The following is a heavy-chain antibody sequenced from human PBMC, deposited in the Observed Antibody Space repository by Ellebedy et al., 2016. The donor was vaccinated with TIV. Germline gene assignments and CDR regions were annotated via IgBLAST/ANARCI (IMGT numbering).Heavy chain of an antibody. Sequence: GESLKISCAASGFTFSSYAMSWVRQAPGKGLEWVSAISGSGGSTYYADSVKGRFTISRDKSKNTLYLQMNSLRAEDTAVYYCAIGSNDRKFDYWGQGTLVTVSS. J-gene: IGHJ4*02. CDR2: ISGSGGST. V-gene: IGHV3-23*01. CDR1: GFTFSSYA. CDR3: AIGSNDRKFDY. D-gene: IGHD1-1*01.